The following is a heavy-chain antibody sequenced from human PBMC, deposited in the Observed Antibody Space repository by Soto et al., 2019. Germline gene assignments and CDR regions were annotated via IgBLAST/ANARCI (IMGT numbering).Heavy chain of an antibody. CDR3: AIFSYCRTASGSPEWFFDL. J-gene: IGHJ2*01. D-gene: IGHD2-15*01. CDR2: INPNSGGT. Sequence: VPVKASCKAPGYSLSGRYRHWVHQAPRQGLEWLGWINPNSGGTKYAQKFQGSITTTRDTSTRTAHMELTRLISDDTAVYYCAIFSYCRTASGSPEWFFDLWGSGTLVSAS. CDR1: GYSLSGRY. V-gene: IGHV1-2*02.